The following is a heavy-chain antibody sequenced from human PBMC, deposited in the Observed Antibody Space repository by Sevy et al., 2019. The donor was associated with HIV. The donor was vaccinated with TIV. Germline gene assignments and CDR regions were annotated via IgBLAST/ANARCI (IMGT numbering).Heavy chain of an antibody. Sequence: ASVKVSCKASGYTFTSYGISWVRQAPGQGLEWMGWISAYNGNTNYAQKLQGRVTMTTDTSTGTAYMELRSLRSDDTAVYYCGRDWNYRDAFDIWGQGTMVTVSS. CDR2: ISAYNGNT. CDR3: GRDWNYRDAFDI. CDR1: GYTFTSYG. J-gene: IGHJ3*02. V-gene: IGHV1-18*01. D-gene: IGHD1-7*01.